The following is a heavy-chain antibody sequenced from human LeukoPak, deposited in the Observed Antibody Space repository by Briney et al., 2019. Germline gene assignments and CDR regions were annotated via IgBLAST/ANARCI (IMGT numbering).Heavy chain of an antibody. CDR1: GGSITTYF. CDR3: ARSLYCGGDCYPDGFDI. CDR2: INYSGST. Sequence: SETLSLTCTVSGGSITTYFWSWIRQAPGKGLEWIGFINYSGSTNSNPALKSRLTMSIDTSRNHFSLKLSSVTAADTAVYYCARSLYCGGDCYPDGFDIWGQGTMVTVSS. V-gene: IGHV4-59*01. J-gene: IGHJ3*02. D-gene: IGHD2-21*02.